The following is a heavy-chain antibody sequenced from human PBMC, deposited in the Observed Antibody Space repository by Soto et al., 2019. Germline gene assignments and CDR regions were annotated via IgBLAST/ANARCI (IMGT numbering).Heavy chain of an antibody. Sequence: PGGSLRLSCAASGFTFSSYAISWVRQAPGKGLEWVSGISGSGGSTYYADSVKGRFTISRDNSKNTLYLQMDSLRAEDTAVYYCAKDVANDNYYYYGMDVWGQGTTVTVSS. CDR2: ISGSGGST. J-gene: IGHJ6*02. CDR1: GFTFSSYA. V-gene: IGHV3-23*01. CDR3: AKDVANDNYYYYGMDV. D-gene: IGHD3-22*01.